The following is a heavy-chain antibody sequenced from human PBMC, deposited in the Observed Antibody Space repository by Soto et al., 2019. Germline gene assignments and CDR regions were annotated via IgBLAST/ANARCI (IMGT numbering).Heavy chain of an antibody. D-gene: IGHD5-12*01. CDR1: GGSISSYY. V-gene: IGHV4-59*01. CDR2: IYYSGST. Sequence: QVQLQESGPGLVKPSETLSLTCTVSGGSISSYYWSWIRQPPGKGLEWIGYIYYSGSTNYNPSLKSPVTISVDTSKNQFSLKLSSVTAADTAVYYCARVARDGYYYYGMDVWGQGTTVTVSS. J-gene: IGHJ6*02. CDR3: ARVARDGYYYYGMDV.